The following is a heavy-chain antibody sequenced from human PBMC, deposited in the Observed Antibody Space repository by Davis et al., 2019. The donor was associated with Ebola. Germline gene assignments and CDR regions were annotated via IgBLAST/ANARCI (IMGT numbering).Heavy chain of an antibody. Sequence: SVKVSCKASGGTFSSYAISWVRQAPGQGLEWMGGIIPIFGTANYAQKFQGRVTMTRDTSTSTVYMELSSLRSEDTAVYYCASKTTVTTEYFQHWGQGTLVTVSS. J-gene: IGHJ1*01. CDR2: IIPIFGTA. D-gene: IGHD4-17*01. CDR1: GGTFSSYA. CDR3: ASKTTVTTEYFQH. V-gene: IGHV1-69*05.